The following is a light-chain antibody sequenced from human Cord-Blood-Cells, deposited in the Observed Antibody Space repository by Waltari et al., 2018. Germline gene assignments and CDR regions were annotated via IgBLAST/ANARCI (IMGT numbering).Light chain of an antibody. CDR2: AAS. J-gene: IGKJ4*01. CDR3: QQSYSTPLT. CDR1: QSISSY. Sequence: DIQMTQSPSSLSASVGDRVTITCRASQSISSYLNWYQQKPGKAPKLLIYAASSLQRGVPSRFSGSGSGTDFTLTISSLHPEAFATYYCQQSYSTPLTFGGGTKVEIK. V-gene: IGKV1-39*01.